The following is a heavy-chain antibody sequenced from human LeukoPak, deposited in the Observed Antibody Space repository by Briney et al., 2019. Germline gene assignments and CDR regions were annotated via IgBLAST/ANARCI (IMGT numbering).Heavy chain of an antibody. J-gene: IGHJ4*02. CDR3: ASLARGSGVDY. CDR1: GFTFSSYG. D-gene: IGHD3-10*01. Sequence: PGGSLRLSCAASGFTFSSYGMHWVRQAPGKGLEWVAVIWYDGSNKYYADSVKGRFTISRDNSKNTLYLQMNSLSAEDTAVYYCASLARGSGVDYWGQGTLVTVSS. V-gene: IGHV3-33*01. CDR2: IWYDGSNK.